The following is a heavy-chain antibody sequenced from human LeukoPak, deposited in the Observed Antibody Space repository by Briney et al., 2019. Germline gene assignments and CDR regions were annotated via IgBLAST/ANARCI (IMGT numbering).Heavy chain of an antibody. J-gene: IGHJ4*02. CDR1: GFTFSSSW. D-gene: IGHD3-16*02. CDR3: TTLYDYVWGSYRSLKYYFDY. Sequence: PGGSLRLSCAASGFTFSSSWMHWVRQAPGKGLEWVGRIKSKTDGGTTDYAAPVKGRFTISRDDSKNTLYLQMNSLKTEDTAVYYCTTLYDYVWGSYRSLKYYFDYWGQGTLVTVSS. V-gene: IGHV3-15*01. CDR2: IKSKTDGGTT.